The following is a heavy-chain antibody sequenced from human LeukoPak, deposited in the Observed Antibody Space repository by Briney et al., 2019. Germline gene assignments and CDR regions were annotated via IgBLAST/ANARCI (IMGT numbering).Heavy chain of an antibody. CDR2: IYTTGST. Sequence: SETLSLTCTVSRGPISNYYWSWIRQPAGKGLEWIGLIYTTGSTNYNPSLKSRVTMSVDTSKNQFSLKLSSVTAADTAVYYCARVRFLESFSTFGRDSYYSYIDAWGMGTTVTVSS. V-gene: IGHV4-4*07. J-gene: IGHJ6*03. D-gene: IGHD3-3*01. CDR3: ARVRFLESFSTFGRDSYYSYIDA. CDR1: RGPISNYY.